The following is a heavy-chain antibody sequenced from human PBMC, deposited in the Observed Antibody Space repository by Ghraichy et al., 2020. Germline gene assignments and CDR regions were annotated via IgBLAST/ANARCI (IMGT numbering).Heavy chain of an antibody. J-gene: IGHJ6*01. D-gene: IGHD3-3*01. CDR3: ASGGSSYYMWGYYYYYGMDV. CDR2: IYSGGST. CDR1: GFTVSSNY. Sequence: GGSLRLSCAASGFTVSSNYMNWVRQAPGKGLEWVSVIYSGGSTYYADSVKGRFTISRHNSKNTLYLQLNSPRAEDTAVDYCASGGSSYYMWGYYYYYGMDVCGPATTVTGSS. V-gene: IGHV3-53*04.